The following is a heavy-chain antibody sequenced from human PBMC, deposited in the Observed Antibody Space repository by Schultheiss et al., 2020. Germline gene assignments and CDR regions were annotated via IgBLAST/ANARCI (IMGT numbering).Heavy chain of an antibody. D-gene: IGHD2-2*01. CDR1: GFTFSSYA. CDR3: AKDPTYPYCSSTSCYDFGWYFDL. CDR2: ISGSGGST. J-gene: IGHJ2*01. Sequence: GGSLRLSCAASGFTFSSYAMSWVRQAPGKGLEWVSAISGSGGSTYYADSVKGRFTISRDNSKNTLYLQMNSLRAEDTAVYYCAKDPTYPYCSSTSCYDFGWYFDLWGRGTLVTVSS. V-gene: IGHV3-23*01.